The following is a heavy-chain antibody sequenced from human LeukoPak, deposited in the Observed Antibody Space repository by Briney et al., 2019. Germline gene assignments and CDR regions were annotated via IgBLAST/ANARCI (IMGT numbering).Heavy chain of an antibody. J-gene: IGHJ5*02. Sequence: SETLSLTCIVSGGSISSGGYYWSWIRQHPGKGLEWIGYIYYSGSTYYNPSLKSRVTISVDTSKNQFSLKLSSVTAADTAVYYCASGGFGEFNPGEFDPWGQGTLVTVSS. V-gene: IGHV4-31*03. CDR2: IYYSGST. CDR3: ASGGFGEFNPGEFDP. CDR1: GGSISSGGYY. D-gene: IGHD3-10*01.